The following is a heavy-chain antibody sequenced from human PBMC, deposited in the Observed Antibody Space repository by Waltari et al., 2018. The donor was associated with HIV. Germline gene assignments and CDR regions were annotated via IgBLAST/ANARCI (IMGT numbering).Heavy chain of an antibody. CDR1: GFSLSTTGVG. J-gene: IGHJ4*02. Sequence: QITLKQSGPTLVKPTQPLTLTCTFSGFSLSTTGVGVGWIRQPPGKALEWLALLYRNGHNYYSSSPKSELTLTKATSKNQVVLTMTNMDPVDTAKYSVEYSDLDYYANRGYPSPFDNWGPGTLITVSS. D-gene: IGHD3-22*01. V-gene: IGHV2-5*01. CDR2: LYRNGHN. CDR3: EYSDLDYYANRGYPSPFDN.